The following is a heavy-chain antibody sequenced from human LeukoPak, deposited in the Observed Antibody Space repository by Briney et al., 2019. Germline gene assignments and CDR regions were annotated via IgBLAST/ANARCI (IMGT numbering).Heavy chain of an antibody. CDR3: ARGVVVVPPALGRGGSYHYYMDV. J-gene: IGHJ6*03. D-gene: IGHD2-2*01. V-gene: IGHV4-4*07. CDR2: IYTSGNT. Sequence: TSETLSLTCTVSGGSISSYYRSWIRQPAGKGLEWIGRIYTSGNTNYNPSLKSRVSISVDKSKNQFSLKLSSVTAADTAVYYCARGVVVVPPALGRGGSYHYYMDVWGNGTTVTVSS. CDR1: GGSISSYY.